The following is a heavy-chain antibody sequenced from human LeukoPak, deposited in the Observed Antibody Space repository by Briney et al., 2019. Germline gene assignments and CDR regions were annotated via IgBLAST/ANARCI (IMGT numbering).Heavy chain of an antibody. Sequence: PERSLRLSCAASGFTFTRYDMHWVRQAPGKGLEWVAVISSDESNKDYANSVKGRLTIARDNSQNTLFVQMNSLRVEDTAVYYCVLGHYGGLFDNWGQGALVTVSS. CDR3: VLGHYGGLFDN. V-gene: IGHV3-30-3*01. CDR1: GFTFTRYD. J-gene: IGHJ4*02. D-gene: IGHD4-23*01. CDR2: ISSDESNK.